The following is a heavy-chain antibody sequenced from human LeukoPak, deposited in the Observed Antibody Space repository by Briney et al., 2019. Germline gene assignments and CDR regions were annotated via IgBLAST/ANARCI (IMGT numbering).Heavy chain of an antibody. CDR3: ARVPIGYSYGDAFDI. CDR1: GYTFTSYA. Sequence: SVKVSCKASGYTFTSYAISWVRQAPGQGLEWMGGIIPIFGTANYAQKFQGRVTITADESTSTAYMELSSLRSEDTAVYYCARVPIGYSYGDAFDIWGQGTMVTVSS. CDR2: IIPIFGTA. D-gene: IGHD5-18*01. J-gene: IGHJ3*02. V-gene: IGHV1-69*13.